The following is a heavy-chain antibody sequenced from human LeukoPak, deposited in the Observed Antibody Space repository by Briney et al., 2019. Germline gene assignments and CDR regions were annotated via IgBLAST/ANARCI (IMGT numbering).Heavy chain of an antibody. V-gene: IGHV1-69*04. CDR1: GGTFSSYA. J-gene: IGHJ4*02. CDR3: ARGTVGATDFDY. Sequence: SVKVSCKASGGTFSSYAISWVRQAPGQGLEWMGRIIPILGIANYAQKFQGRVTITADKSTSTAYMELSSLRSEDTAVYYCARGTVGATDFDYWGQGTLVTVSS. D-gene: IGHD1-26*01. CDR2: IIPILGIA.